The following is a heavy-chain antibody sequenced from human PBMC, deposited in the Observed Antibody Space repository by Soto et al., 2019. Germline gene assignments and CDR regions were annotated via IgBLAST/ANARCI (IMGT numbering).Heavy chain of an antibody. CDR3: ARGLIRGSQYSGGWYYFDS. Sequence: PSETLSLTCTVSGGSISSSSYYWSWIRQPPGKGLEWIGYIYHSGSTYYNPSLKSRVTISVDRSKNQFSLKLSSVTAADTAVYYCARGLIRGSQYSGGWYYFDSWGQGTQVTVAS. J-gene: IGHJ4*02. CDR2: IYHSGST. CDR1: GGSISSSSYY. D-gene: IGHD1-26*01. V-gene: IGHV4-61*05.